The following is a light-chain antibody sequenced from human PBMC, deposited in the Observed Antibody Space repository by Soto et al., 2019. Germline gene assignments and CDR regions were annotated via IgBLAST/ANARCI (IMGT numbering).Light chain of an antibody. Sequence: AIQMTQSPSSLSASVGDTVTFTCRASQAIKNDLGWFQQRPGKPPKLLIYGISILQTGVPSRFSGSGSGTDFCITISGVQPEDFATYYCLHDALFPYSFGQGARLE. CDR1: QAIKND. CDR2: GIS. V-gene: IGKV1-6*01. J-gene: IGKJ2*03. CDR3: LHDALFPYS.